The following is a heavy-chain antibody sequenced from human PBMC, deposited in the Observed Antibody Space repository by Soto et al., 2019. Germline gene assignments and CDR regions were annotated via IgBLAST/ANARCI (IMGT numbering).Heavy chain of an antibody. J-gene: IGHJ6*03. CDR2: IYPGDSDT. D-gene: IGHD5-12*01. CDR3: ASCRVATSGNYYMDV. V-gene: IGHV5-51*01. CDR1: GYSFTSYW. Sequence: GESLKISCKGSGYSFTSYWIGWVRQMPGKGLEWMGIIYPGDSDTRYSPSFQGQVTISADKSISTAYLQWSSLKASDTAMYYCASCRVATSGNYYMDVWGKGTTVTVSS.